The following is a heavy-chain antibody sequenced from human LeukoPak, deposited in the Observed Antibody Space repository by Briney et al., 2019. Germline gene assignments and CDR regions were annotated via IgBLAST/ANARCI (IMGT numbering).Heavy chain of an antibody. Sequence: SETLSLTCTVSGGSISSSSYYWGWIRQPPGKGLEWIGSIYYSGSTYYNPSLKSRVTISVDTSKNQFSLKLSSVTAADTAVYYCAGGVAALQALYYFDYWGQGTLVTASS. D-gene: IGHD6-13*01. CDR3: AGGVAALQALYYFDY. CDR2: IYYSGST. CDR1: GGSISSSSYY. J-gene: IGHJ4*02. V-gene: IGHV4-39*07.